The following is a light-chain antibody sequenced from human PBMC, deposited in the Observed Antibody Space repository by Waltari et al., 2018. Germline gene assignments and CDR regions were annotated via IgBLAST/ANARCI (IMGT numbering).Light chain of an antibody. CDR2: WAS. Sequence: DIVMTQSPDSLAVSLGERATINCKSSPSLLYSSDSKNYLVWFQQKAGQPPKLLIYWASTRGSGVPDRFSGSGSGTDFTLTISRLQAEDVAVYYCQQYYSTPWTFGQGTKVEIK. V-gene: IGKV4-1*01. CDR1: PSLLYSSDSKNY. J-gene: IGKJ1*01. CDR3: QQYYSTPWT.